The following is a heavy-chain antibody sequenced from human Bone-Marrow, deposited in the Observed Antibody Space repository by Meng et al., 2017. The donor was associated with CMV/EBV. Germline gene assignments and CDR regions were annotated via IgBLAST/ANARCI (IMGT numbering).Heavy chain of an antibody. CDR3: ARDILEHNAFDM. J-gene: IGHJ3*02. V-gene: IGHV4-59*12. Sequence: SETLSLTCAVYGGSFSGYYWGWIRQPPGKGLEWIGYISYIGMTNYNASLKSRVTISVDTSKNQFSLKLSSVTAADSAVYYCARDILEHNAFDMWGQGTMVTVSS. CDR2: ISYIGMT. CDR1: GGSFSGYY. D-gene: IGHD1/OR15-1a*01.